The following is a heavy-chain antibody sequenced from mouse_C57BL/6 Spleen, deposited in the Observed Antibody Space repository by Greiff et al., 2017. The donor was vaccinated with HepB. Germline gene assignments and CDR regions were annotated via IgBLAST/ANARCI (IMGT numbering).Heavy chain of an antibody. J-gene: IGHJ1*03. CDR3: ARKNWDWYFDV. CDR2: IWSGGST. CDR1: GLSLTSYG. V-gene: IGHV2-2*01. Sequence: VKLMESGPGLVQPSQSLSITCTVSGLSLTSYGVHWVRQSPGKGLEWLGVIWSGGSTDYNAAFISRLSISKDNSKSQVFFKMNSLQADDTAIYYCARKNWDWYFDVWGTGTTVTVSS. D-gene: IGHD4-1*01.